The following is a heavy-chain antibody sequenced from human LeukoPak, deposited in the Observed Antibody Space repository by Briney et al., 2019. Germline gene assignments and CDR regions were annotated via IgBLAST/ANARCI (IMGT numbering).Heavy chain of an antibody. CDR1: GYTFRDYY. D-gene: IGHD3-22*01. Sequence: ASVKVSCKTSGYTFRDYYVHWVRQAPGRGLEWMGIINPSGGSTTYAQKFLGRVTMTMDTSTSTVYMELSTLRSEDTAVYYCAREGAEVAYDSTIYNYRGFDFWGQGALVTVSS. CDR3: AREGAEVAYDSTIYNYRGFDF. V-gene: IGHV1-46*01. J-gene: IGHJ4*02. CDR2: INPSGGST.